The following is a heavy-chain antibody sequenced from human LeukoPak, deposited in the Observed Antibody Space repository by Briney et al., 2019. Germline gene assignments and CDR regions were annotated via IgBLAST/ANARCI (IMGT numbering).Heavy chain of an antibody. D-gene: IGHD2-21*02. V-gene: IGHV1-69*05. CDR3: ARALSKYCGGVCYSGGLWY. CDR2: TIPICGTA. CDR1: GGTFISYA. J-gene: IGHJ4*02. Sequence: SVTVSCKASGGTFISYAISWVRQAPGQGLDWMGGTIPICGTANYAQKFQGRVTITTDESTSTAYMELSSLRSEDTAVYYCARALSKYCGGVCYSGGLWYWGQGTLVTVSS.